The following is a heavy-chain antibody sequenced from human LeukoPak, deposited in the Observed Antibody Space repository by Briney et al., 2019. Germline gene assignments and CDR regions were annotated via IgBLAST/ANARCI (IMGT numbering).Heavy chain of an antibody. D-gene: IGHD6-19*01. J-gene: IGHJ3*02. CDR1: GGSISSYH. V-gene: IGHV4-59*04. Sequence: PSETLSLTCTVSGGSISSYHWSWIRQPPGKGLEWIGYIYYSGSTYYNPSLKSRVTISVDTSKNQFSLKLSSVTAADTAVYYCAPLGGYSSDKFGDAFDIWGQGTMVTVSS. CDR3: APLGGYSSDKFGDAFDI. CDR2: IYYSGST.